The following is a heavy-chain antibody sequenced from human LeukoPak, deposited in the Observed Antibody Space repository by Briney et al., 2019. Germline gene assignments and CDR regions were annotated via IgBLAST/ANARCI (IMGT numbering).Heavy chain of an antibody. Sequence: GGSLRLSCAASGFTFSSYSMNWVRQAPGKGLEWVSSIRSSSSYIYYADSVKGRFTISKDNAKNSLYLQMNSLRAEDTAVYYCARDHGDYVIDYWGQGTLVTVSS. V-gene: IGHV3-21*01. J-gene: IGHJ4*02. D-gene: IGHD4-17*01. CDR3: ARDHGDYVIDY. CDR1: GFTFSSYS. CDR2: IRSSSSYI.